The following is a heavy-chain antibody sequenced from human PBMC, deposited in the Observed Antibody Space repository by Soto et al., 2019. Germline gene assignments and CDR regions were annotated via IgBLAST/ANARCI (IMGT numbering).Heavy chain of an antibody. CDR1: GFTFSSYG. V-gene: IGHV3-30*18. Sequence: GGSLRLSCAASGFTFSSYGMHWVRQAPGKGLEWVAVISYDGSNKYYADSVKGRFTISRDNSKNTLYLQMNSLRAEDTAVYYCAKSGWLQLRGYFDYWGQGTLVTAPQ. CDR2: ISYDGSNK. CDR3: AKSGWLQLRGYFDY. D-gene: IGHD5-12*01. J-gene: IGHJ4*02.